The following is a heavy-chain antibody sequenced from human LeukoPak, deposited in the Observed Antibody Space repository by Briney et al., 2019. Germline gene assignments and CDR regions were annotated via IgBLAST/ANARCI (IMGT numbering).Heavy chain of an antibody. J-gene: IGHJ4*02. CDR1: GFTFSTCA. CDR2: ISGSGGST. Sequence: PGGSLRLSCAASGFTFSTCAMGWVRQAPGKGLGWVSAISGSGGSTFYADSVKGRFTISRDNSKNMVYLQMSGLRAEDTALYYCAKAHCSPTSCSRTDYWGQGTLVTVSS. CDR3: AKAHCSPTSCSRTDY. D-gene: IGHD2-2*01. V-gene: IGHV3-23*01.